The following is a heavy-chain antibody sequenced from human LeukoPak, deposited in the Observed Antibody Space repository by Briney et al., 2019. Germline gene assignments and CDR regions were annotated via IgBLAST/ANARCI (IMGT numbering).Heavy chain of an antibody. D-gene: IGHD6-19*01. V-gene: IGHV1-8*01. J-gene: IGHJ4*02. CDR3: ARGGAVAATSGYYFDY. Sequence: ASVKVSCKASGYIFTSYDINWVRQATGQGLEWMGWMNPNSGNTGYAQKFQGRVTMTRNTSISTAYMELSSLRSEDTAVYYCARGGAVAATSGYYFDYWGQGTLVTVSS. CDR1: GYIFTSYD. CDR2: MNPNSGNT.